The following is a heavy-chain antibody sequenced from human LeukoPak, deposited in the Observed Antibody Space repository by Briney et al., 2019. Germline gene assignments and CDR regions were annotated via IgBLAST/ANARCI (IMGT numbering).Heavy chain of an antibody. CDR2: IWYDGSNK. Sequence: GGSLRLSCAASGFTLSSYGMHWVRQAPGKGLEGVAVIWYDGSNKYYADSVKGRFTISRDNSKNTLYLQMDSLRAEDTAVYYCAKADSGAAAGTGGYYFDYWGRGTLVTVSS. CDR1: GFTLSSYG. V-gene: IGHV3-33*06. J-gene: IGHJ4*02. D-gene: IGHD6-13*01. CDR3: AKADSGAAAGTGGYYFDY.